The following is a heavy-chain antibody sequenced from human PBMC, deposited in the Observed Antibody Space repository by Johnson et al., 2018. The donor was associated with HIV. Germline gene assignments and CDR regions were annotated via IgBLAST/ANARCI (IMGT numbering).Heavy chain of an antibody. Sequence: QMLLVESGGGLVQPGGSLRLSCAASGFTFSSYAMHWVRQAPGKGLEWVAVISYDGSNKYYADSVKGRFTISRDNSKNTLYLQMNSLRAEDTAVYYCARDEVAGAFDIWGQGTMVTVSS. CDR1: GFTFSSYA. J-gene: IGHJ3*02. V-gene: IGHV3-30*14. CDR3: ARDEVAGAFDI. CDR2: ISYDGSNK.